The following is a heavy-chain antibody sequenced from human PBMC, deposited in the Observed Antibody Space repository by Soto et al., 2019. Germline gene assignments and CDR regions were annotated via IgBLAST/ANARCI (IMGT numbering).Heavy chain of an antibody. D-gene: IGHD2-21*02. Sequence: PSETLSLTCAVSGGSISSGGYSWSWIRQPPGKGLEWIGYIYHSGSTYYNPSLKSRVTISVDRSKNQFSLKLSSVTAADTAVYYCARGGSYCGGDCDSHWGHGTLVTVSS. J-gene: IGHJ4*01. V-gene: IGHV4-30-2*01. CDR3: ARGGSYCGGDCDSH. CDR2: IYHSGST. CDR1: GGSISSGGYS.